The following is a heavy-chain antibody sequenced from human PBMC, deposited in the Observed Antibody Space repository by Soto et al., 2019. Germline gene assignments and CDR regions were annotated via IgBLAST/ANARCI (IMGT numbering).Heavy chain of an antibody. Sequence: QVQLVQSGAEVRKTGSSVKVSCRAYGVTFTTHEFSWVRQAPGQGPEGMVGITPIFGTTKYAPKSQSIVTITAAESTSTVYMELRSLRSDDTAVYYCARDPERHGSGTYSVTGWDHWGQGTLVTVSS. J-gene: IGHJ4*02. CDR1: GVTFTTHE. D-gene: IGHD3-10*01. CDR3: ARDPERHGSGTYSVTGWDH. V-gene: IGHV1-69*01. CDR2: ITPIFGTT.